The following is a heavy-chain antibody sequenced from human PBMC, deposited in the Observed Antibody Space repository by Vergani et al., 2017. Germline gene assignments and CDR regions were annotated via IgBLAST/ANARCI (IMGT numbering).Heavy chain of an antibody. CDR3: ARENVVIARIFDF. CDR1: GDSLSSSDHY. J-gene: IGHJ4*02. Sequence: QVQLQESGPGLVKPSQTLSLTCTVSGDSLSSSDHYWSWIRQRSDKGLEGVGHIFRSGTTYYNPSLKSRLIMSVDTSKNQFSLKLTSVTAADTAMYYCARENVVIARIFDFWGQGTLVTVSS. V-gene: IGHV4-31*03. D-gene: IGHD2-21*01. CDR2: IFRSGTT.